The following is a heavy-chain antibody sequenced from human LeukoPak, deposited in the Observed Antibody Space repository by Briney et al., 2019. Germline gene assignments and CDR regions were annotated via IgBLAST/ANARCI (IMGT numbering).Heavy chain of an antibody. CDR3: ARGKITMIVDGSFDY. D-gene: IGHD3-22*01. J-gene: IGHJ4*02. CDR2: ISAYNGNT. Sequence: ASVKVSCKASGYTFTSYGISWVRQAPGQGLEWMGWISAYNGNTNYAQKLQGSVTMTTDTSTSTAYMELRSLRSDDTAVYYCARGKITMIVDGSFDYWGQGTLVTVSS. CDR1: GYTFTSYG. V-gene: IGHV1-18*01.